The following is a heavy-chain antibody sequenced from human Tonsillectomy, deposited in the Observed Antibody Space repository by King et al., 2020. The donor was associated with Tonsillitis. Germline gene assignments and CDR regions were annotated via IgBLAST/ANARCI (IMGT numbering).Heavy chain of an antibody. Sequence: VQLVESGAEVKKTGEFLKISCKGAGYIFTNYWIGWVRQLPGKGLGLMGIIYPGDADTRYNPSFQGQLTISADKSIRTAYLQWSSLKASDTAMYYCARPLDYYDSSVYDYWGQGTLVTVSS. V-gene: IGHV5-51*01. CDR1: GYIFTNYW. J-gene: IGHJ4*02. CDR3: ARPLDYYDSSVYDY. D-gene: IGHD3-22*01. CDR2: IYPGDADT.